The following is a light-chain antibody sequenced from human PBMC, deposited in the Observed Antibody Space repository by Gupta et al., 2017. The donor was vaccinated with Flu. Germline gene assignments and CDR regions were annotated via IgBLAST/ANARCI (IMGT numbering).Light chain of an antibody. Sequence: DIQMTQSPSSLSASVGDRVNIPCRASETIGDYLNWYQVKPGKAPKLLIYSASKLQSGVPTRFSGSGSGTDFTLAISALQPEDFATYYCQQTYRFPHTFGQGT. CDR1: ETIGDY. CDR3: QQTYRFPHT. CDR2: SAS. V-gene: IGKV1-39*01. J-gene: IGKJ2*01.